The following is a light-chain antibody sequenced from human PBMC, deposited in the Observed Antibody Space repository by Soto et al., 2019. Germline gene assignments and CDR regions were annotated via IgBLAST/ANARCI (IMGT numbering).Light chain of an antibody. J-gene: IGLJ2*01. V-gene: IGLV3-21*02. CDR3: HLWDIRSDQVV. CDR2: DDT. CDR1: NIGSKS. Sequence: SYELAQPPSVSVAPGQTARITCGGNNIGSKSVHWYRQKPGQAPVLVVSDDTDRPSGTPERFSGSKSANTANLTISGVEGGDEADYYCHLWDIRSDQVVFGGGTKVTVL.